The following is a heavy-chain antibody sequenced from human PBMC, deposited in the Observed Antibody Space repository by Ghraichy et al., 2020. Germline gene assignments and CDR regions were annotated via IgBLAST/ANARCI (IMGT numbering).Heavy chain of an antibody. CDR3: ARDRRVRDAFDI. D-gene: IGHD3-22*01. CDR1: GFTFSSYG. V-gene: IGHV3-33*01. Sequence: GESLNISCAASGFTFSSYGMHWVRQAPGKGLEWVAVIWYDGSNKYYADSVKGRFTISRDNSKNTLYLQMNSLRAEDTAVYYCARDRRVRDAFDIWGQGTMVTVSS. J-gene: IGHJ3*02. CDR2: IWYDGSNK.